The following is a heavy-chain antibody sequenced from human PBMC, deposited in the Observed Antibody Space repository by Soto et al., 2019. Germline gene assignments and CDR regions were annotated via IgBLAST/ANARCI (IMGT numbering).Heavy chain of an antibody. CDR2: ISGSANT. CDR3: AKDTVTTHVPFFDY. J-gene: IGHJ4*02. Sequence: DVQLLESGGGLVQPGGSLRLSCAASGFTSSNYGMSWVRQVPGKGLEWVSAISGSANTYYADSVKGRFTISRDNSKNTVYLQMNSLRAEDTAVYYCAKDTVTTHVPFFDYWGQGTLVTVSS. V-gene: IGHV3-23*01. D-gene: IGHD4-17*01. CDR1: GFTSSNYG.